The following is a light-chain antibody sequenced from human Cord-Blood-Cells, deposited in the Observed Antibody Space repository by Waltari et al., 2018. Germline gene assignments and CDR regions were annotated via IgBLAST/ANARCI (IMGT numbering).Light chain of an antibody. CDR3: QQSYSTPPLT. V-gene: IGKV1-39*01. CDR2: AAS. Sequence: DIKMTKSPSSLSASVGDRVTITCRASQSISSYLNWYQQKPGKAPKLLIYAASSLQSGVPSRFSGSGSVTDFTLTISSLQPEDFATYYCQQSYSTPPLTFGGGTKLEIK. J-gene: IGKJ4*01. CDR1: QSISSY.